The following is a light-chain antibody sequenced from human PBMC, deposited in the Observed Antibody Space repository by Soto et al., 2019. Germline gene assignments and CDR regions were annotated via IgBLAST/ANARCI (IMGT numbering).Light chain of an antibody. CDR3: ISYTSDDVRYV. CDR2: EFI. J-gene: IGLJ1*01. Sequence: QSALTQPASVSGTPGQSITISCTGSNSDVGIYDFVSWYQHHPGTAPKLIVSEFIHRPSGVSNRFSGSKSGNTASLTISGLQSEDEADYYCISYTSDDVRYVFGTGTKLTVL. V-gene: IGLV2-14*01. CDR1: NSDVGIYDF.